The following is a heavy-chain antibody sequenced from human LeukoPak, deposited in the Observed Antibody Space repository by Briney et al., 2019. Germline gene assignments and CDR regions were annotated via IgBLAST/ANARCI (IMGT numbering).Heavy chain of an antibody. CDR1: GYTFTSYA. CDR3: ARTYSSSRRDYYYYMDV. D-gene: IGHD6-6*01. CDR2: IIPIFGTA. Sequence: SVKVSCKASGYTFTSYAISWVRQAPGQGLEWMGGIIPIFGTANYAQKFQGRVTITTDESTSTAYMELSSLRSEDTAVYYCARTYSSSRRDYYYYMDVWGKGTTVTVSS. V-gene: IGHV1-69*05. J-gene: IGHJ6*03.